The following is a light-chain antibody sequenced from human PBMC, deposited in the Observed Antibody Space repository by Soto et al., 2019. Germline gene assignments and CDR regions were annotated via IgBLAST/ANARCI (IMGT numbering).Light chain of an antibody. Sequence: QSALTQPASVSGSPGQSVTISCTGTSSDVGGYRYVSWYQQHPGKAPKNIIYEVSNRPSGVSNRFSGSKSGNTASLTISGLQAEDEADYYCASYTVSNILVFGGGTKLTVL. J-gene: IGLJ2*01. CDR2: EVS. CDR1: SSDVGGYRY. CDR3: ASYTVSNILV. V-gene: IGLV2-14*01.